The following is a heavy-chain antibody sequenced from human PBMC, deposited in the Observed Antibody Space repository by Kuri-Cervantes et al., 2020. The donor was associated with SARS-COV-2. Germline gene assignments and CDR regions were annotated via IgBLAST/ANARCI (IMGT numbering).Heavy chain of an antibody. V-gene: IGHV4-61*02. Sequence: SETLSLTCTVSGGSISSDRYYWSWIRQPAGKGLEWIGRIYPSGSTNYHPSLKSRVTLSVDTSKNQFSLKLSSVTAADTAVYYCARGTHYFDSTTYWSTGWVWGQGTLVTSPQ. CDR1: GGSISSDRYY. J-gene: IGHJ4*02. D-gene: IGHD3-22*01. CDR2: IYPSGST. CDR3: ARGTHYFDSTTYWSTGWV.